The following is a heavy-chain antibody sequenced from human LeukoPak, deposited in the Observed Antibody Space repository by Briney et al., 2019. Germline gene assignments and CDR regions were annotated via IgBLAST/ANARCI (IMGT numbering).Heavy chain of an antibody. V-gene: IGHV4-39*01. CDR1: GGSISSSSYY. CDR2: IYYSGST. J-gene: IGHJ6*02. D-gene: IGHD6-19*01. Sequence: SETLSLTCNVSGGSISSSSYYWGWIRQPPGKGLEWIGSIYYSGSTYYNPSLKSRVTISVDTSKNQFSLKLSSVTAADTAVYYCARSGIAVAGTWGYYYYYGMDVWGQGTTVTVSS. CDR3: ARSGIAVAGTWGYYYYYGMDV.